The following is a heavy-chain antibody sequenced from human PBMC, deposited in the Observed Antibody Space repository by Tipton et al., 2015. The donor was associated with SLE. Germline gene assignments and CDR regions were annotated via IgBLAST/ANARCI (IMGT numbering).Heavy chain of an antibody. J-gene: IGHJ4*02. Sequence: TLSLTCAVYGGSFSGYYWSWIRQPPGKGLEWIGYIYYSGSTNYNPSLKSRVTISVDTSKNQFSLKLSSVTAADTAVYYCASYIVGATKEWFDYWGQGTLVTVSS. D-gene: IGHD1-26*01. CDR3: ASYIVGATKEWFDY. V-gene: IGHV4-59*12. CDR1: GGSFSGYY. CDR2: IYYSGST.